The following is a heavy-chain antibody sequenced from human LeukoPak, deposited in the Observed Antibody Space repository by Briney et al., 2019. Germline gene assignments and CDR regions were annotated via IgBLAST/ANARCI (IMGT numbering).Heavy chain of an antibody. CDR2: IYYSGST. J-gene: IGHJ3*02. CDR3: ARDGAYYDSRGGVDI. Sequence: SETLSLTCTVSGGSISSYYWSWIRQPPGKGPEWIGYIYYSGSTNYNPSLKSRVTISVDTSKNQFSLKLSSVTAADTAVYYCARDGAYYDSRGGVDIWGQGTMVTVSS. D-gene: IGHD3-22*01. V-gene: IGHV4-59*01. CDR1: GGSISSYY.